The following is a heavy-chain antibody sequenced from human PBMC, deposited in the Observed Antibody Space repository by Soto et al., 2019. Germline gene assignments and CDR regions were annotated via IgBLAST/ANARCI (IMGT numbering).Heavy chain of an antibody. V-gene: IGHV3-21*01. CDR2: ISSSSSYI. CDR3: ARYDRSGYYWPYYYFGVDV. CDR1: GFTFSTYS. J-gene: IGHJ6*02. D-gene: IGHD3-22*01. Sequence: EVQLVESGGGLVKPGGSLRLSCAASGFTFSTYSMNWVRQAPGKGLEWVSSISSSSSYIYYADSVKGRFTISRDNAKNSLYLQMNSLRAEETAVYYCARYDRSGYYWPYYYFGVDVWGQGATVTVSS.